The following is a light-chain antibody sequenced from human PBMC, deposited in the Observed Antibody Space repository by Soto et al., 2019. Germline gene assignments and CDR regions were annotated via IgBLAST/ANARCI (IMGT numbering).Light chain of an antibody. J-gene: IGLJ3*02. Sequence: QSVLTQSSSASASLGSSVKLTCTLSSGHSSYIIAWHQQQPGKAPRYLMKLEGSGSYNKGSGAPDRFSGSSSGADRYLTISNLHFDDEADYFFQTLDFNPLVFGGGTKLTVL. CDR3: QTLDFNPLV. CDR2: LEGSGSY. V-gene: IGLV4-60*02. CDR1: SGHSSYI.